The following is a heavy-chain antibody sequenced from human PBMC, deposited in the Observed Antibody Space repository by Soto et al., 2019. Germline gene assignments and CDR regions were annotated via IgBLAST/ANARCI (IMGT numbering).Heavy chain of an antibody. J-gene: IGHJ4*02. CDR1: GFTFSNAW. CDR3: TTDLRGYCSGGSCNQGPY. D-gene: IGHD2-15*01. V-gene: IGHV3-15*01. Sequence: GGSLRLSCAASGFTFSNAWMSWVRQAPGKGLEWVGRIKSKTDGGTTDYAAPVKGRLTISRDDSKNTLYLQMNSLKTEDTAVYYCTTDLRGYCSGGSCNQGPYWGQGTLVTVSS. CDR2: IKSKTDGGTT.